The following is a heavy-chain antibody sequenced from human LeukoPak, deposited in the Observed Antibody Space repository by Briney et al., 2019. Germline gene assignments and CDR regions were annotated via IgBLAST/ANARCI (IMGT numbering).Heavy chain of an antibody. CDR3: ARDRRVGATPYYFDY. J-gene: IGHJ4*02. CDR1: GGSFSGYY. D-gene: IGHD1-26*01. CDR2: INHSGST. Sequence: PSETLSLTCAVYGGSFSGYYWSWIRQPPGKGLEWIGEINHSGSTNYNPSLKSRVTISVDTSKNQFSLKLSSVTAADTAVYYCARDRRVGATPYYFDYWGQGTLVTVSS. V-gene: IGHV4-34*01.